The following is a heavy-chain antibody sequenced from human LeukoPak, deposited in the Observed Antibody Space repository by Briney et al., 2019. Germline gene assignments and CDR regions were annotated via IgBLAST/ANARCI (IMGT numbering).Heavy chain of an antibody. CDR1: GFTFSSYA. CDR2: ISYDGSNK. J-gene: IGHJ4*02. D-gene: IGHD1/OR15-1a*01. CDR3: AKVGRSNKAGG. Sequence: GSLRLSCAASGFTFSSYAMHWVRQAPGKGLEWVAVISYDGSNKYYADSVKGRFTISRDNAKNSLYLQMNSLRVEDTAVYYCAKVGRSNKAGGWGQGTLVTVSS. V-gene: IGHV3-30*04.